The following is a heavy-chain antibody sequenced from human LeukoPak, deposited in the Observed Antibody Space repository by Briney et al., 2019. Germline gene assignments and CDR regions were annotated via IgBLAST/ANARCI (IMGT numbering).Heavy chain of an antibody. V-gene: IGHV3-23*01. D-gene: IGHD6-19*01. CDR2: ISGSGGST. CDR1: GFTVSSNS. CDR3: AKDLSSGWESYYFDY. J-gene: IGHJ4*02. Sequence: GGSLRLSCTVSGFTVSSNSMSWVRQAPGKGPEWVSAISGSGGSTYYADSVKGRFTISRDNSKNTLYLQMNSLRAEDTAVYYCAKDLSSGWESYYFDYWGQGTLVTVSS.